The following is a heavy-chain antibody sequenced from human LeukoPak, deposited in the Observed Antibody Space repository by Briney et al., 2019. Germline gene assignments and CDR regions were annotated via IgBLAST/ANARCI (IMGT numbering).Heavy chain of an antibody. J-gene: IGHJ4*02. V-gene: IGHV3-30-3*01. D-gene: IGHD3-22*01. CDR1: GFTFSSYA. Sequence: GRSLRLSCAASGFTFSSYAMHWVRQAPGKGLEWVAVISYDGSNKYYADSVKGRFTISRDNSKNTLYLQMNSLRAEDTAVYYCAGPQWYYDSSGYYAFDYWGQGTLVTVSS. CDR2: ISYDGSNK. CDR3: AGPQWYYDSSGYYAFDY.